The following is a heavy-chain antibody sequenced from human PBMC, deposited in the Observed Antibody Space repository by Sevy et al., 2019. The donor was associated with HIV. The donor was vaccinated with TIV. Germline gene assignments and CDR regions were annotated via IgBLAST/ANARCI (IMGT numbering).Heavy chain of an antibody. CDR3: AKVGDYGDYVGAFDI. Sequence: GGYLRLSCAASGFTFSSYGMPWVRQAPGKGLEWVAVISYDGSNKYYADSVKGRFTISRDNSKNTLYLQMNSLRAEDPAVYYCAKVGDYGDYVGAFDIWGQGTMVTVSS. D-gene: IGHD4-17*01. CDR1: GFTFSSYG. J-gene: IGHJ3*02. V-gene: IGHV3-30*18. CDR2: ISYDGSNK.